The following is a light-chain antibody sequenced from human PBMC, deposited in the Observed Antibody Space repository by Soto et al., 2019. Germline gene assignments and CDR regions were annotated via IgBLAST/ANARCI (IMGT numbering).Light chain of an antibody. Sequence: EIVMTQSPATLSVSPGERVTLSCRASQSVGSNLVWYQQRPGQAPRLIMYDASTRATGISARFSGSGSGTEYNLSISSRQSEDFAVYYCQQYNKWPPLYTFGLGTKLEIK. J-gene: IGKJ2*01. CDR1: QSVGSN. CDR2: DAS. CDR3: QQYNKWPPLYT. V-gene: IGKV3D-15*01.